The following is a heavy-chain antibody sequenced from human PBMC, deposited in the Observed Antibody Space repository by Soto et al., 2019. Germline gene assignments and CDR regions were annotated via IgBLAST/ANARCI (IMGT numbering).Heavy chain of an antibody. D-gene: IGHD3-3*01. CDR3: ARLYDFWSGYPYFDY. J-gene: IGHJ4*02. V-gene: IGHV5-51*01. CDR2: IYPGDFDT. CDR1: GYSFNTYW. Sequence: PGESLKISCMGSGYSFNTYWIGWVRQMPGKGLEWMGIIYPGDFDTRYSPSFQGHVTMSVDKSINTAYLQWSSLETSDTAVYYCARLYDFWSGYPYFDYWGQGTLVTVSS.